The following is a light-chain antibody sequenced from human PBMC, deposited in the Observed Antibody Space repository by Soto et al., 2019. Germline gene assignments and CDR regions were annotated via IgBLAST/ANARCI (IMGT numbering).Light chain of an antibody. J-gene: IGLJ2*01. CDR1: SSDVGGYNY. CDR2: EVS. CDR3: TSYTSSITVV. V-gene: IGLV2-14*01. Sequence: QSVLTQPASVSRSPGQSITISCTGTSSDVGGYNYVSWYQHHPGKAPKLMIYEVSKRPSGVANRFSGSKSGNTASLTISGLQAEDEADYYCTSYTSSITVVFGGGTKLTVL.